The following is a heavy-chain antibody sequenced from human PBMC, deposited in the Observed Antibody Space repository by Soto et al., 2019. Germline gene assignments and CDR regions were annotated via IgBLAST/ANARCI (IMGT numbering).Heavy chain of an antibody. CDR1: GGSISSGGYY. CDR3: AREGGIVGATAADY. CDR2: IYYSGST. Sequence: QVQLQESGPGLVEPSQTLSLTCTFSGGSISSGGYYWNWVRQHPGKGLEWIGYIYYSGSTYYNPSLKSRVTISVDTSKNQFSLKLSSVTAADTAVYYCAREGGIVGATAADYWGQGTLVTVSS. J-gene: IGHJ4*02. D-gene: IGHD1-26*01. V-gene: IGHV4-31*03.